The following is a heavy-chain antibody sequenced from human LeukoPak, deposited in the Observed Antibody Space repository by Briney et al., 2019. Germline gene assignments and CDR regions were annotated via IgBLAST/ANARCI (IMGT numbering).Heavy chain of an antibody. V-gene: IGHV3-20*04. CDR1: GFTFDDYG. CDR3: AGDVGRGDTFDY. CDR2: INWNGGST. D-gene: IGHD5-18*01. J-gene: IGHJ4*02. Sequence: GGSLRLSCAASGFTFDDYGMSWVRQAPGKGLEWVSGINWNGGSTGYADSVKGRFTISRDNAKNSLYLQMNSLRAEDTALYYCAGDVGRGDTFDYWGQGTLVTVSS.